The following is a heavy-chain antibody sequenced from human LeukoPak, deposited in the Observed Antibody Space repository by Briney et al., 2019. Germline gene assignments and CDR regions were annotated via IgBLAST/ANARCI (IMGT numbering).Heavy chain of an antibody. D-gene: IGHD1/OR15-1a*01. CDR2: IYLYGTT. CDR3: ARQKWEQQGRDYYFNGLDV. V-gene: IGHV4-4*02. Sequence: SETLSLTCSVSIGSISSSKWWSWVRPSPVKGLEWIGEIYLYGTTNYNPSFTSRVTMSVDRSRNQFSLKLSSETAADTAVYYCARQKWEQQGRDYYFNGLDVWGPGTTVTVSS. CDR1: IGSISSSKW. J-gene: IGHJ6*02.